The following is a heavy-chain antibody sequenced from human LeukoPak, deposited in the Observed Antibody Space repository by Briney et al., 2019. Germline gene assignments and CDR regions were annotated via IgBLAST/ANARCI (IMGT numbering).Heavy chain of an antibody. D-gene: IGHD3-10*01. V-gene: IGHV1-8*01. Sequence: ASVKVSCKASGYTFTSYDINWVRQATGQGLEWMGWMNPNSGNAGYAQKFQGRVTKTRNTSISTAYMELSSLRSEDTAMYYCATRSPHIIPWGQGTLVTVSS. CDR1: GYTFTSYD. CDR3: ATRSPHIIP. CDR2: MNPNSGNA. J-gene: IGHJ5*02.